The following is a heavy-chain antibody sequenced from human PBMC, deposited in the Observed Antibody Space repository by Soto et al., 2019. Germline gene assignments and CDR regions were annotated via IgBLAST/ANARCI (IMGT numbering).Heavy chain of an antibody. D-gene: IGHD3-22*01. J-gene: IGHJ6*02. V-gene: IGHV3-15*01. CDR1: GFTFSNAW. Sequence: GGSLGLSCAASGFTFSNAWMSWVRQAPGKGLEWVGRIKSKTDGGTTDYAAPVKGRFTISRDDSKNTLYLQMNSLKTEDTAVYYCTTVTDYYDSSGPSDYYYYYGMDVWGQGTTVTVSS. CDR2: IKSKTDGGTT. CDR3: TTVTDYYDSSGPSDYYYYYGMDV.